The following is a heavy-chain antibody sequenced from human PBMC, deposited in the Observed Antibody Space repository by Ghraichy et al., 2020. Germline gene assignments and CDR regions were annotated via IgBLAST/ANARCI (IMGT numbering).Heavy chain of an antibody. Sequence: SETLSLTCTVSGGSISSSSYYWGWIRQPPGKGLEWIGSIYYSGSTYYNPSLKSRVTISVDTSKNQFSLKLSSVTAADTAVYYGAGHGQGRGVIGVSYGMDVWGQGTTVTVSS. J-gene: IGHJ6*02. CDR2: IYYSGST. V-gene: IGHV4-39*01. D-gene: IGHD3-10*01. CDR1: GGSISSSSYY. CDR3: AGHGQGRGVIGVSYGMDV.